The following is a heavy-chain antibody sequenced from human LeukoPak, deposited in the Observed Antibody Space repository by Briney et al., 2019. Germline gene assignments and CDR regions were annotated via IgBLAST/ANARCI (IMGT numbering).Heavy chain of an antibody. CDR1: GFTFEDYT. CDR3: VRGYSDLYLGWDV. V-gene: IGHV3-43*01. J-gene: IGHJ6*02. Sequence: GGSLRLSCEVSGFTFEDYTMHWVRRPPGKGLEWVSTIDWDGINRNYADFLKGRAIISRDNSKDSLSLQLNSLTTEDTAIYFCVRGYSDLYLGWDVWGQGTTVTVSS. D-gene: IGHD2-15*01. CDR2: IDWDGINR.